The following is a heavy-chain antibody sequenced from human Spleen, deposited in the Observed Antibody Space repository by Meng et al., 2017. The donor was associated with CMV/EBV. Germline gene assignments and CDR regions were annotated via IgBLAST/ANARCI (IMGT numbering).Heavy chain of an antibody. CDR2: ISSSSSYI. CDR1: GFTFSDYY. V-gene: IGHV3-21*01. CDR3: ARDRIGGYQLLYYYYGMDV. Sequence: GESLKISCTASGFTFSDYYMNWVRQAPGKGLEWVSSISSSSSYIYYADSVKGRFTISRDNAKNSLYLQMNSLRAEDTAVYYCARDRIGGYQLLYYYYGMDVWGQGTTVTVSS. D-gene: IGHD2-2*01. J-gene: IGHJ6*02.